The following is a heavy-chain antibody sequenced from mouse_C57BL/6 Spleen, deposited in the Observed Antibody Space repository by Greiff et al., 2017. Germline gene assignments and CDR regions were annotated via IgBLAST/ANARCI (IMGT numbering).Heavy chain of an antibody. CDR2: ISSGGDYI. J-gene: IGHJ3*01. CDR1: GFTFSSYA. D-gene: IGHD2-4*01. V-gene: IGHV5-9-1*02. CDR3: TNYDGGFAY. Sequence: EVKLMESGEGLVKPGGSLKLSCAASGFTFSSYAMSWVRQTPEKRLEWVAYISSGGDYIYYADTVKGRFTISRDNARNTLYLQMSSLKSEDTAMXYCTNYDGGFAYWGQGTLVTVSA.